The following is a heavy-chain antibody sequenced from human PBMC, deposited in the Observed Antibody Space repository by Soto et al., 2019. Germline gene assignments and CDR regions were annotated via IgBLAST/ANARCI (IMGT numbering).Heavy chain of an antibody. Sequence: PSETLSLTCTVSGVSITSNYWSWIRQPPGEGLEYIGYIYYSGTTNYNPSLKSRVTISIDTSENQFSLKLSSVTAADTAVYYCASVGGDYWGQGALVTVSS. CDR1: GVSITSNY. J-gene: IGHJ4*02. CDR3: ASVGGDY. CDR2: IYYSGTT. V-gene: IGHV4-59*08.